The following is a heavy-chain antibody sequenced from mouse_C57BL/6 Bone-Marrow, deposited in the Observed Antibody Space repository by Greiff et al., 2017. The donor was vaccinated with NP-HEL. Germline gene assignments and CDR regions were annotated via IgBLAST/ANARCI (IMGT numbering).Heavy chain of an antibody. Sequence: VQLQQPGAELVMPGASVKLSFKASCFTFTSYWIHWVKQRPGQGLELIGVIDPSDSYSNYNQKFKGKSTLTVDKSSSTAFMQLSSLTSEDYAVYYCASVVPWYFDVWGTGTTVTVSA. CDR2: IDPSDSYS. CDR1: CFTFTSYW. D-gene: IGHD1-1*01. J-gene: IGHJ1*03. CDR3: ASVVPWYFDV. V-gene: IGHV1-69*01.